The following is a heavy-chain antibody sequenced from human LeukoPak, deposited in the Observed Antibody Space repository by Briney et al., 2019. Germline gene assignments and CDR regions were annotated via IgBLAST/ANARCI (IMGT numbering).Heavy chain of an antibody. Sequence: SETLSLTCTVSGGSISSYYWSWIRQPPGKGLEWIGYIYYSGSTNYNPSLKSRVTISVDTSKNQFSLKLSSVTAADTAVYYCARVAAARHDYFAYWGRGTLVTVSS. J-gene: IGHJ4*02. CDR1: GGSISSYY. CDR2: IYYSGST. CDR3: ARVAAARHDYFAY. V-gene: IGHV4-59*01. D-gene: IGHD6-6*01.